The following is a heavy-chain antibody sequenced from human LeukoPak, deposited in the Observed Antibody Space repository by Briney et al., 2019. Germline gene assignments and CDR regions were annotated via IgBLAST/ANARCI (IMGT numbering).Heavy chain of an antibody. Sequence: GGSLRLSCAASGFTFSSHSMNWVRQAPGKGLEWVSSISTSSSYIYYADSVKGRFTISRDSSKNTLFLQMNRLRPGDAAVYYCAKAPVTTCRGAFCYPFDYWGLGTLVTVSS. J-gene: IGHJ4*02. CDR2: ISTSSSYI. D-gene: IGHD2-15*01. CDR1: GFTFSSHS. CDR3: AKAPVTTCRGAFCYPFDY. V-gene: IGHV3-21*04.